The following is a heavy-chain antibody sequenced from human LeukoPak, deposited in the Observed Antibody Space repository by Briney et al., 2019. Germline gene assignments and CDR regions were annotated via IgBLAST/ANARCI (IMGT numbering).Heavy chain of an antibody. J-gene: IGHJ3*02. Sequence: SQTLSLTCTVAGGSISSGSYYWSWIRQPAGKGLEWIGRIYTSGSTTYNPSLKSRVTISVDTSKNQFSLKLRSVTAADTAVYYCARVPYYYDSSPPFAFDIWGQGTMVTVSS. CDR2: IYTSGST. CDR1: GGSISSGSYY. CDR3: ARVPYYYDSSPPFAFDI. D-gene: IGHD3-22*01. V-gene: IGHV4-61*02.